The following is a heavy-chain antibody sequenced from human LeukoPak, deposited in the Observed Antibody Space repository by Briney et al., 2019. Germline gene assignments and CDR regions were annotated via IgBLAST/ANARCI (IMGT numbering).Heavy chain of an antibody. Sequence: GGSLRLSCAASGFTFSAYGMHWVRQAPGKGLEWVAFIHYDGTITYYADSVKGRFTISRDSSKNTLFLQMNSLGAEDTAVYYCARGPIGATIFGVVPYYFDYWGQGTLVTVSS. J-gene: IGHJ4*02. V-gene: IGHV3-30*02. CDR1: GFTFSAYG. CDR2: IHYDGTIT. CDR3: ARGPIGATIFGVVPYYFDY. D-gene: IGHD3-3*01.